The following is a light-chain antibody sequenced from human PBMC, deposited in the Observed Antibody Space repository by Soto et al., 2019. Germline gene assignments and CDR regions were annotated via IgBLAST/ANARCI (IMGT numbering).Light chain of an antibody. V-gene: IGLV2-14*03. CDR1: GTNLGGYNF. CDR3: SSYTTTSTYV. Sequence: QSALTQPASVSGSPGQSITISCTGIGTNLGGYNFISWFQLRPDKAPKLIIFDVSSRPSGVSDRFSGSKSGNTASLTISGLQAEDEAYYYCSSYTTTSTYVFGGGTKLTVL. J-gene: IGLJ2*01. CDR2: DVS.